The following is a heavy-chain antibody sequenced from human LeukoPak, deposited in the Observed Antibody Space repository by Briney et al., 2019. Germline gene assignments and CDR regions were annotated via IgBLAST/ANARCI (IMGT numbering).Heavy chain of an antibody. V-gene: IGHV4-28*05. Sequence: SETLSLTCTVSGYFISSGYWWGWIRQPPGKRLEWIGYISYSGSIYYNPSLKSRVTMSVDTSKNQFSLRLSSVTALDTAVYYCARVSGATITTYYGMDVWGQGTTVTVS. CDR2: ISYSGSI. CDR1: GYFISSGYW. J-gene: IGHJ6*02. D-gene: IGHD5-12*01. CDR3: ARVSGATITTYYGMDV.